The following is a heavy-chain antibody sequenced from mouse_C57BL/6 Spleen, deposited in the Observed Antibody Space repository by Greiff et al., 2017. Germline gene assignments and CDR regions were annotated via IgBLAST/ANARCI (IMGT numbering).Heavy chain of an antibody. Sequence: VQLQQPGAELVRPGSSVKLSCKASGYTFTSYWMHWVKQRPIQGLEWIGNIDPSDSETHYNQKFKDKATLTVDKSSSTAYMQLSSLTSEDSAVYYCARGRYSNHYFDYWGQGTTLTVSS. CDR2: IDPSDSET. J-gene: IGHJ2*01. CDR3: ARGRYSNHYFDY. CDR1: GYTFTSYW. V-gene: IGHV1-52*01. D-gene: IGHD2-5*01.